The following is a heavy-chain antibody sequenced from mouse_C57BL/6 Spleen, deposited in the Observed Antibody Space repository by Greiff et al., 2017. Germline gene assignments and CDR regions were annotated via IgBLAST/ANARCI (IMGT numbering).Heavy chain of an antibody. CDR1: GFTFSNYW. CDR2: IRLKSDNYAT. V-gene: IGHV6-3*01. CDR3: TGLMGSFAY. Sequence: EVKLQESGGGLVQPGGSMKLSCVASGFTFSNYWMNWVRQSPEKGLEWVAQIRLKSDNYATHYAESVKGRFTISRDDSKSSVYLQMNNLRAEDTGIYYCTGLMGSFAYWGQGTLVTVSA. J-gene: IGHJ3*01. D-gene: IGHD3-1*01.